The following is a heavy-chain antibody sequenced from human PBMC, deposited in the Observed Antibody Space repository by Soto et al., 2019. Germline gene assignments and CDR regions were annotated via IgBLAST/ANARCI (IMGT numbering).Heavy chain of an antibody. CDR2: ISAYNGNT. CDR3: ARDPPPVDY. J-gene: IGHJ4*02. Sequence: AASVKVSCKASGYTFSSYFISWVRQAPGQGLEWMGWISAYNGNTNYAQNLQGRVTMTTDTSTSTAYMELRSLRSDDTAVYYCARDPPPVDYWGQGTLVTVSS. V-gene: IGHV1-18*01. CDR1: GYTFSSYF.